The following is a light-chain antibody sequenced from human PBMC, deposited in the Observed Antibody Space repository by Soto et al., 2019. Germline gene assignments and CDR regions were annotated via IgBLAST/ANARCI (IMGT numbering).Light chain of an antibody. Sequence: QAVVTQPPSASGTPGQRVTISCSGSSSNIGSNYVYWYQQLPGTAPKLLIYRNNQRPSGVPDRFSGSKSGTSASLAISGLRSEDEAEYYCAAWDDSRVVFGGGTKVTVL. CDR2: RNN. CDR1: SSNIGSNY. V-gene: IGLV1-47*01. CDR3: AAWDDSRVV. J-gene: IGLJ2*01.